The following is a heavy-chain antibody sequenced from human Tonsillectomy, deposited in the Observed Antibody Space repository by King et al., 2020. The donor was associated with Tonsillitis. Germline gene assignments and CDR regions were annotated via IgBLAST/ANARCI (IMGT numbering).Heavy chain of an antibody. CDR3: ARGGTVTTGVFRFDP. CDR1: GFTFSTSW. V-gene: IGHV3-7*03. CDR2: IKEDGSEK. J-gene: IGHJ5*02. D-gene: IGHD4-17*01. Sequence: VQLVESGGGLVQPGGSLRLSCAASGFTFSTSWMTWVRQTPGKGLEWVANIKEDGSEKYYVDSVKGRFTISRHNSKNTLYLQMNSLRAEDTAVYYCARGGTVTTGVFRFDPWGQGTLVTVSS.